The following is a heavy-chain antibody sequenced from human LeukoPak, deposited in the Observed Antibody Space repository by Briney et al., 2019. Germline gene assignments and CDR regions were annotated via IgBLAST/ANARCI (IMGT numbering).Heavy chain of an antibody. Sequence: GGSLRLSCVASGFTFSSYWMSWVRQAPGKGLEWVANIKQDGSEKYYVDSVKGRFTISRDNAKNSLYLQMNSLRAEDTAVYYCARDYSEEPFDYWGQGTLVTVSS. CDR3: ARDYSEEPFDY. CDR1: GFTFSSYW. CDR2: IKQDGSEK. J-gene: IGHJ4*02. D-gene: IGHD6-13*01. V-gene: IGHV3-7*01.